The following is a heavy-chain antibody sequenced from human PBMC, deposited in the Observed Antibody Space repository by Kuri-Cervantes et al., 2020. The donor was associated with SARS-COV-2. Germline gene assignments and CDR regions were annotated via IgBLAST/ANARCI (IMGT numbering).Heavy chain of an antibody. V-gene: IGHV1-2*02. CDR2: INPNSGGT. CDR1: GGTFSSYA. CDR3: AREGIAVAGTFD. J-gene: IGHJ4*02. Sequence: ASVKVSCKASGGTFSSYAISWVRQAPGQGLEWKGWINPNSGGTNYAQKFQGRVTMTRDTSIGTAYMELSRLRSDDTAVYYCAREGIAVAGTFDWGQGTLVTVSS. D-gene: IGHD6-19*01.